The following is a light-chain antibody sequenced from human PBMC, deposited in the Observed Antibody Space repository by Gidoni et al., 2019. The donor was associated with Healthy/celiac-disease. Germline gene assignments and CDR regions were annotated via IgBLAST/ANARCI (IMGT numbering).Light chain of an antibody. J-gene: IGKJ5*01. Sequence: DIVMTQSPDSLAVSLGERATINCKSSQSVLYSSNNKNYLAWYQQKPGQPPKLLIYWASTRESGVPDRCSGSGSGTDFTLTISSLQAEDVAVYYCQQYYSTPLNVXKGTRLEIK. CDR3: QQYYSTPLN. V-gene: IGKV4-1*01. CDR2: WAS. CDR1: QSVLYSSNNKNY.